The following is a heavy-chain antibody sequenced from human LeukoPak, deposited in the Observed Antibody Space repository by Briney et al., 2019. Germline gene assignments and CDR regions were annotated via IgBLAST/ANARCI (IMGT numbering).Heavy chain of an antibody. Sequence: GGSLRLSCAASGFTFSSYSMNWVRQAPGKGLEWVSYISSGSTTMYYADSVKGRFTISRDNAKNSLFLQMNSLRGEDTAVYYCATDIRAGGDYWGQGTLVSVSS. CDR2: ISSGSTTM. CDR1: GFTFSSYS. J-gene: IGHJ4*02. V-gene: IGHV3-48*01. CDR3: ATDIRAGGDY. D-gene: IGHD3-10*01.